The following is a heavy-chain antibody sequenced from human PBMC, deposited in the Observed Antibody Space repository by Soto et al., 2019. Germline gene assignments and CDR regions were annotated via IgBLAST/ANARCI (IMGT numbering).Heavy chain of an antibody. D-gene: IGHD6-13*01. CDR1: GCSFTSYW. V-gene: IGHV5-10-1*01. J-gene: IGHJ4*02. CDR3: ARLQAAAGDNDLTFDY. CDR2: IDPSDSYT. Sequence: PGESLKISGEGSGCSFTSYWISWVRQMHGKGLEWMGRIDPSDSYTNYSPSFQGHVTISADKSISTAYLQWSSLKASDTAIYYCARLQAAAGDNDLTFDYWGQGTLVTVSS.